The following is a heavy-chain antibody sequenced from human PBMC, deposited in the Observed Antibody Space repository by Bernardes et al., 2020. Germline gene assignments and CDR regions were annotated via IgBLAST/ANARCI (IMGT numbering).Heavy chain of an antibody. J-gene: IGHJ6*03. CDR1: GFTFSSYG. D-gene: IGHD4-17*01. CDR3: AKDRDDYGDYYYYMDV. CDR2: ISYDGSNK. V-gene: IGHV3-30*18. Sequence: GSLRLSCAASGFTFSSYGMHWVRQAPGKGLEWVAVISYDGSNKYYADSVKGRFTISRDNSKNTLYLQMNSLRAEDTAVYYCAKDRDDYGDYYYYMDVWGKGTTVTVSS.